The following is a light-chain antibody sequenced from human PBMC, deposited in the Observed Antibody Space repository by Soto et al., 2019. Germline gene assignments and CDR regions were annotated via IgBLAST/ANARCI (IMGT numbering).Light chain of an antibody. Sequence: EIVLTQSPATLSLSPGERATLSCRASQSFSSDFAWYQQKPGQAPRLLIYDASNRATGIPARFIGSGSGTDFTLTISSLEPEDFAVYYCQQRSNWPHKYTFGQGTKLEIK. J-gene: IGKJ2*01. CDR3: QQRSNWPHKYT. CDR1: QSFSSD. CDR2: DAS. V-gene: IGKV3-11*01.